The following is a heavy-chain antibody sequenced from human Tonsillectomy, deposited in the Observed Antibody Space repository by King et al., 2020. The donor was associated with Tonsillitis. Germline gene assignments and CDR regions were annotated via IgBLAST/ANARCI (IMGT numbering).Heavy chain of an antibody. Sequence: EVRLLESGGDLVQPGGSRRLSCTASGFSFSSYAMNWVRQAPGKGLEWVSTISGSGGNTYYADSVKGRFTISRDNSKRTLYLDMTSLTAGDTAVYYCAKVQTTVATPFDSWGQGSLVTVSS. V-gene: IGHV3-23*01. CDR1: GFSFSSYA. CDR2: ISGSGGNT. D-gene: IGHD4-23*01. J-gene: IGHJ4*02. CDR3: AKVQTTVATPFDS.